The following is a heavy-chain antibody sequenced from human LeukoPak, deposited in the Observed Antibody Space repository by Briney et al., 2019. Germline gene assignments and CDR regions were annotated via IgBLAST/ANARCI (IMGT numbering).Heavy chain of an antibody. CDR2: ISSSSSYI. Sequence: GGSLRLSCAASGFTFSSYSMNWVRQAPGKGLEWVSSISSSSSYIYYADSVKGRFTISRDNAKNSLYLQMNSLRAEDTAVYYCARVGIPWTRNNYYYYMDVWGKGTTVTVSS. CDR1: GFTFSSYS. V-gene: IGHV3-21*01. J-gene: IGHJ6*03. CDR3: ARVGIPWTRNNYYYYMDV. D-gene: IGHD1-14*01.